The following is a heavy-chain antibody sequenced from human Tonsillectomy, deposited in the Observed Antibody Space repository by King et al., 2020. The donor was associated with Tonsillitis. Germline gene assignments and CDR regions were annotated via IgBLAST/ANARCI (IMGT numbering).Heavy chain of an antibody. J-gene: IGHJ3*02. Sequence: VQLVESGGGVVQPGRSLRLSCAASGFTFSNYAMNWVRQAPGKGLEWVAVISYDGSNIYYGDSVKGRFTISRDNSKNTLYLQLSSLRPEDTAVYYCARRRIITIISAAAFDIWGKGTMVTVSS. CDR2: ISYDGSNI. CDR1: GFTFSNYA. V-gene: IGHV3-30-3*01. D-gene: IGHD3-3*01. CDR3: ARRRIITIISAAAFDI.